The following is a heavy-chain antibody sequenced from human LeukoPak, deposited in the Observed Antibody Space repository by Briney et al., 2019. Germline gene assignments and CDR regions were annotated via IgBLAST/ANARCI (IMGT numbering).Heavy chain of an antibody. V-gene: IGHV4-39*07. CDR3: ATRPSSIAVAGKTLDY. D-gene: IGHD6-19*01. J-gene: IGHJ4*02. Sequence: SETLSLTCTVSSGSISTSNYYWGWVRQPPGKALEWIGNIFYSGSTYYSPSLKSRVTISLDTSRNQFSLKLNSVTAADTAVYYCATRPSSIAVAGKTLDYWGQGTLVTVSS. CDR1: SGSISTSNYY. CDR2: IFYSGST.